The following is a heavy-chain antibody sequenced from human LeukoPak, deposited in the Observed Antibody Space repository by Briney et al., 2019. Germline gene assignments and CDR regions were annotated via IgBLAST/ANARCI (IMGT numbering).Heavy chain of an antibody. CDR1: GGTFSSYA. Sequence: ASVKVSCKASGGTFSSYAISWVRQAPGQGLEWMGRIIPILGIANYAQKFQGRVTITADKSTSTAYMELSSLRSEGTAVYYCARDQDCSGGTRYFLAYCGGDCYPYYYYYYGMDVWGQGTTVTVSS. D-gene: IGHD2-21*02. J-gene: IGHJ6*02. CDR3: ARDQDCSGGTRYFLAYCGGDCYPYYYYYYGMDV. V-gene: IGHV1-69*04. CDR2: IIPILGIA.